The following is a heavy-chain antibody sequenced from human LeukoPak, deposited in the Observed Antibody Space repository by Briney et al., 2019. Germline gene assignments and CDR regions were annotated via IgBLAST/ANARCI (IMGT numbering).Heavy chain of an antibody. CDR3: ARATEMVRGVTLGGFHY. Sequence: GGSLRLSCAASGFTFSNAWMSWVRQAPGKGLEWVGRIKSKTDGGTTDYAAPVKGRFTISRDDSKNTLYLQTNSLRAEDTAVYYCARATEMVRGVTLGGFHYWGQGTLVTVSS. CDR2: IKSKTDGGTT. D-gene: IGHD3-10*01. CDR1: GFTFSNAW. V-gene: IGHV3-15*01. J-gene: IGHJ4*02.